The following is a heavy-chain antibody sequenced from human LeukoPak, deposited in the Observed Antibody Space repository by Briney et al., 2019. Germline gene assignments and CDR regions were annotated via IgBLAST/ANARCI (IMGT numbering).Heavy chain of an antibody. CDR3: ARAGGWYPNAGAFDI. Sequence: PSETLSLTCTVSGGSISSYCWSCIRQPAGKGLEWIGRICNSGSTNYNPSLKSRVTMSVDTSKNQFSLKLSSVTAADTAVYYCARAGGWYPNAGAFDIWGQGTMVTVSS. CDR2: ICNSGST. CDR1: GGSISSYC. D-gene: IGHD6-19*01. V-gene: IGHV4-4*07. J-gene: IGHJ3*02.